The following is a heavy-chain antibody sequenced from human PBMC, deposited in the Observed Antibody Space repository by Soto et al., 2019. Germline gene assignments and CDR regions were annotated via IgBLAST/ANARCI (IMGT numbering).Heavy chain of an antibody. CDR3: ARDGDRCTSTRCSPWPDTHCEL. D-gene: IGHD2-2*01. Sequence: QVQLVQSGDEVKKPGASVKVSCKASGYTFTNYGISWVRQAPGQGLEWMGWISPYNGNTKYPQKLPGRVTMTTDPSTRTSYMDLRSLRSYDTAVYFCARDGDRCTSTRCSPWPDTHCELWGRGTLVTVSS. CDR1: GYTFTNYG. V-gene: IGHV1-18*01. J-gene: IGHJ2*01. CDR2: ISPYNGNT.